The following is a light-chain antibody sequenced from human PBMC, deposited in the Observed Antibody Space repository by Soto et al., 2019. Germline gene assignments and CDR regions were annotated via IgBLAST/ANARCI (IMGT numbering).Light chain of an antibody. V-gene: IGKV3-20*01. CDR3: QQYGSSPLLT. CDR2: GAS. CDR1: QSVSSGY. J-gene: IGKJ4*01. Sequence: EIVLTQSPGTLSLSPGERATLSCRASQSVSSGYLAWYQQKPGQAPRLLIYGASSRATGIPDRFSGSGSSTDFTLTIIRLEPEDFAVYYCQQYGSSPLLTFGGVTKVEIK.